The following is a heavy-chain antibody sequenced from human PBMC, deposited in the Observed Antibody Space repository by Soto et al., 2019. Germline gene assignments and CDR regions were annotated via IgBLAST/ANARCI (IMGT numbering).Heavy chain of an antibody. J-gene: IGHJ6*02. CDR2: ISWDGGST. V-gene: IGHV3-43*01. CDR1: GFTFDDYT. CDR3: AKDMGGYYGMDV. Sequence: PGGSLRLSCAASGFTFDDYTMHWVRQAPGKGLEWVSLISWDGGSTYYADSVKGRFTISRDNSKNSLYLQMNSLRTEDTALYYCAKDMGGYYGMDVWGQGTTVTVSS.